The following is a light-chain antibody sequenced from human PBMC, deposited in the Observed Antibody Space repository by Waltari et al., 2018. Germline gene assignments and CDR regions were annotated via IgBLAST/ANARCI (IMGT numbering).Light chain of an antibody. CDR1: QSVGNN. CDR2: GAS. Sequence: EIEMTQSPATLSVSPGERVNPSCRASQSVGNNLAWYQQRPGQAPRLLIYGASTRATDISDRFSGSGSGTDFTLTISALQSEDLAVYYCHQYNHWPTFTFGQGTKLQIE. J-gene: IGKJ2*01. V-gene: IGKV3-15*01. CDR3: HQYNHWPTFT.